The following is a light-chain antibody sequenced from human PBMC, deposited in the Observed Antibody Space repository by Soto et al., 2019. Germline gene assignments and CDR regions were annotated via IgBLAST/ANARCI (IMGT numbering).Light chain of an antibody. CDR3: QQRTNWRIT. Sequence: EIVLTHPPGTLSLSPGEIATLSCRASQNVDTKYLAWYQFKPGQAPRLLIYGGSARATGIPARFSGSGSGTDFTLTISSLEPEDFAVYYCQQRTNWRITIGQGTRLEIK. J-gene: IGKJ5*01. V-gene: IGKV3-11*01. CDR2: GGS. CDR1: QNVDTKY.